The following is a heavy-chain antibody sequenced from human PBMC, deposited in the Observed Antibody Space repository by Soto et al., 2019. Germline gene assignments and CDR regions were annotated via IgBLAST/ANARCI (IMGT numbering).Heavy chain of an antibody. D-gene: IGHD3-16*01. J-gene: IGHJ4*02. CDR3: ERGLRNAVIISYYY. CDR1: GYTFTSYD. Sequence: QVQLVQSGAEVKKPGASVKVSCKASGYTFTSYDINWVRQATGQGLEWMGWMNPNSGNTGYSQKFQFRVTMPRNTSICTAYMYLSSLRSEYTAVYYCERGLRNAVIISYYYWGQGTLVTVSS. V-gene: IGHV1-8*01. CDR2: MNPNSGNT.